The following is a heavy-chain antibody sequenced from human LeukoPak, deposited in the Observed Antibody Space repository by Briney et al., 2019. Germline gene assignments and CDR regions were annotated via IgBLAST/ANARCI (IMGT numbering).Heavy chain of an antibody. Sequence: SETLSLTCTVSGGSISSYYWSWIRQPAGEGLEWIGRIYTSGSTNYNPSLKSRVTMSVDTSKNQFSLKLSSVTAADTAVYYCARTIAVAGTCWFDPWGQGTLVTVSS. CDR1: GGSISSYY. CDR3: ARTIAVAGTCWFDP. D-gene: IGHD6-19*01. V-gene: IGHV4-4*07. CDR2: IYTSGST. J-gene: IGHJ5*02.